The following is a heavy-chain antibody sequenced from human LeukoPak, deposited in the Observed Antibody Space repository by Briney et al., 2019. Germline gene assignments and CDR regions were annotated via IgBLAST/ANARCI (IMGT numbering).Heavy chain of an antibody. V-gene: IGHV3-23*01. J-gene: IGHJ4*02. CDR1: GFTFSYYA. Sequence: TGGSLRLSRAASGFTFSYYAMTWVRQAPGKGLEWVSAISGSGGSAYYADSVKGRFTISSDNSQNTLYLQMNSLRAEDTAVYYCAKVQGNWGYPYYLDYWGQGTLVTVSS. CDR3: AKVQGNWGYPYYLDY. CDR2: ISGSGGSA. D-gene: IGHD7-27*01.